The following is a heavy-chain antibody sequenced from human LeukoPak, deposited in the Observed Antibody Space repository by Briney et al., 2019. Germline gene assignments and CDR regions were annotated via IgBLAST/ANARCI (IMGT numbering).Heavy chain of an antibody. CDR1: GYTFTSYY. CDR2: ISPSGGST. D-gene: IGHD3-22*01. V-gene: IGHV1-46*01. Sequence: ASVKVSCKASGYTFTSYYMHWVRQAPGQGLEWMGIISPSGGSTSYAQKFQGRVTMTRDTSTSTVYMELSSLRSEDTAVYYCARDRVPSGYAYYSTVWTSGAKGPRSPSP. J-gene: IGHJ6*02. CDR3: ARDRVPSGYAYYSTVWTS.